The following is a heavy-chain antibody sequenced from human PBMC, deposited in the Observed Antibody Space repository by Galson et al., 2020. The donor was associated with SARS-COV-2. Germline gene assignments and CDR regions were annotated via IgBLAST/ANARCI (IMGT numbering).Heavy chain of an antibody. J-gene: IGHJ4*02. Sequence: GSLRLSCAASGFTFSSYAMSWVRLTPGKGLEWVSAISGSGARTYYADSVKGRFTISRDNSKNTLYLQMNSLRPDDTASYYCAKDPLFSIAAAASFFDFWGQGTLVSGSS. V-gene: IGHV3-23*01. D-gene: IGHD6-13*01. CDR3: AKDPLFSIAAAASFFDF. CDR2: ISGSGART. CDR1: GFTFSSYA.